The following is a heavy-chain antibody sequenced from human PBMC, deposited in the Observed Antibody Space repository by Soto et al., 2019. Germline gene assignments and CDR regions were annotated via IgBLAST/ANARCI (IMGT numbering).Heavy chain of an antibody. CDR1: GTSITSTTYF. CDR2: IYYSGTT. V-gene: IGHV4-39*01. J-gene: IGHJ4*02. D-gene: IGHD6-13*01. CDR3: AKNSPRTGRFHY. Sequence: SQTLSRTWTLSGTSITSTTYFWAWIRQPPGKGPQWVRRIYYSGTTHYNPSLKCRVNISVDRSRNQFSLQMTSVTAADPSVYSCAKNSPRTGRFHYWDQGTLVTVSS.